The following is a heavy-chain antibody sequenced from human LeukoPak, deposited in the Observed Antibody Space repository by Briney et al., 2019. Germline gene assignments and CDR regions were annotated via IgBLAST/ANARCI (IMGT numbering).Heavy chain of an antibody. V-gene: IGHV4-59*08. Sequence: PSEALSLTCTVSGGSISSYYWSWIRQPPGKGLEWIGYIYYSGSTNYNPSLKSRVTISVDTSKNQFSLRLSSVTAADTAVYYCARHDDFGDYATTKYYFDYWGQGTLVTVSS. CDR2: IYYSGST. J-gene: IGHJ4*02. D-gene: IGHD4-17*01. CDR1: GGSISSYY. CDR3: ARHDDFGDYATTKYYFDY.